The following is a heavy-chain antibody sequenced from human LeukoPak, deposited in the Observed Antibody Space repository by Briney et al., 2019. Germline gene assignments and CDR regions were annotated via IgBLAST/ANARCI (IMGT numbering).Heavy chain of an antibody. D-gene: IGHD2-2*01. CDR2: ISYTGST. V-gene: IGHV4-59*01. CDR1: DSSISYDS. Sequence: PSETLSLTCTVSDSSISYDSWTWIRQPPGQGLEWIGYISYTGSTNYNPSLNSRVTISLDSSKNQFSLQLSSVTAADTAVYYCARDPAVLPNYVEIPAHAGFDSWGLGILVTVSS. CDR3: ARDPAVLPNYVEIPAHAGFDS. J-gene: IGHJ4*02.